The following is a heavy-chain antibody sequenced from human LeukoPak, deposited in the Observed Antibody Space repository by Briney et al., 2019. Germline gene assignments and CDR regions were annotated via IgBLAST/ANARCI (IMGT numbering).Heavy chain of an antibody. CDR2: INPNSGGT. V-gene: IGHV1-2*02. CDR1: GYTLTGYY. J-gene: IGHJ6*02. Sequence: ASVKVSCKASGYTLTGYYMHWVRQAPGQGLEWMGWINPNSGGTNYAQKLQGRVTMTTDTSTSTAYMELRSLRSDDTAVYYCARSAMATITRGYGMDVWGQGTTVTVSS. D-gene: IGHD5-24*01. CDR3: ARSAMATITRGYGMDV.